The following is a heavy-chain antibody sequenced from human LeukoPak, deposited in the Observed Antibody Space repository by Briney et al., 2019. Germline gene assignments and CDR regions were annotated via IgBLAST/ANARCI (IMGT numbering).Heavy chain of an antibody. Sequence: GGSLRLSCAASGFTFSSYSMNWVRQAPGKGLEWVSSISSSSSYIYYADSVKGRFTISRDNAKNSLYLQMNSLRAEDTAVYYCAIHSSSGWYSGAFDIWGQETMVTVSS. J-gene: IGHJ3*02. CDR3: AIHSSSGWYSGAFDI. CDR2: ISSSSSYI. CDR1: GFTFSSYS. V-gene: IGHV3-21*01. D-gene: IGHD6-19*01.